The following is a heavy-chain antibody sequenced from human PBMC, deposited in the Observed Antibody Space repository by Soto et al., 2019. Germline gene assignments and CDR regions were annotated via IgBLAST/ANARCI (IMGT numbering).Heavy chain of an antibody. CDR3: AIGGYDFWSGPPQPSYYYYYMDV. CDR1: GYTFTSYY. D-gene: IGHD3-3*01. J-gene: IGHJ6*03. CDR2: INPSGGST. Sequence: QVQLVQSGAEVKKPGASVKVSCKASGYTFTSYYMHWVRQAPGQGLEWMGIINPSGGSTSYAQKFQGRVTMTRETSTSTVYMGLSSLRSEDTAVYYCAIGGYDFWSGPPQPSYYYYYMDVWGKGTTVTVSS. V-gene: IGHV1-46*03.